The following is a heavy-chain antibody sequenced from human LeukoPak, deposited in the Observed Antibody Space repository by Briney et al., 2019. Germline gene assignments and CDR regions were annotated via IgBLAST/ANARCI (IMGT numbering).Heavy chain of an antibody. Sequence: SQTLSLTCTVSDGSITGSTYYWGWIRQPPGKGLEWIVSVIHSGTTYYNPSLRSRVIVSMGTSKKQFSLRLSSVTAADTAVYYCARHDYDSSGHRRDYYFDYWSQGTLVTVSS. CDR3: ARHDYDSSGHRRDYYFDY. CDR1: DGSITGSTYY. J-gene: IGHJ4*02. V-gene: IGHV4-39*01. D-gene: IGHD3-22*01. CDR2: VIHSGTT.